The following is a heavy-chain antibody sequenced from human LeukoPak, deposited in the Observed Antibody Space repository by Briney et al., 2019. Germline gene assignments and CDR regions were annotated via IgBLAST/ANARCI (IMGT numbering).Heavy chain of an antibody. D-gene: IGHD2-15*01. CDR1: GGPINTDY. J-gene: IGHJ4*02. CDR2: VHYTGTT. CDR3: AQMTPHGDSAL. Sequence: SETLSLTCTVSGGPINTDYWNWIRQPPGKGLEWIGYVHYTGTTNYNPSLTSRLAISIDTSKNHFSLKLSSVTTADTAVYYCAQMTPHGDSALWGQGYLVTVSS. V-gene: IGHV4-59*01.